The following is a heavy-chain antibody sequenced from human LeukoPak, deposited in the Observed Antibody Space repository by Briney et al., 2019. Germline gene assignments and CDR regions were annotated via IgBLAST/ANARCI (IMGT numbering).Heavy chain of an antibody. CDR2: ITWNSHSI. V-gene: IGHV3-9*01. D-gene: IGHD2-2*01. CDR3: AKDISVGIVAEPVAMVSPLDV. J-gene: IGHJ3*01. CDR1: GFTFDDYD. Sequence: QPGGSLRLSCAASGFTFDDYDMHWVRQAPGKGLEWVSGITWNSHSIAYADSVKGRFTISRDNAKNSLYLQMNSLGAEDTALYYCAKDISVGIVAEPVAMVSPLDVWGQGTMVTVSS.